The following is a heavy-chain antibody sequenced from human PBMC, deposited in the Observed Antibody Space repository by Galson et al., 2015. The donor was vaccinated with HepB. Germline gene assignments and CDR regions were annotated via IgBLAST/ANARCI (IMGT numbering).Heavy chain of an antibody. V-gene: IGHV3-30*04. Sequence: SLRLSCAASGFTFSSYAMHWVRQAPGKGLEWVAVISYDGSNKYYADSVKGRFTISRDNSKNTLYLQMNSLRAEDTAVYYCARDEIGSSRWGYSSSWWNDAFDIWGQGTMVTVSS. CDR3: ARDEIGSSRWGYSSSWWNDAFDI. CDR1: GFTFSSYA. D-gene: IGHD6-13*01. J-gene: IGHJ3*02. CDR2: ISYDGSNK.